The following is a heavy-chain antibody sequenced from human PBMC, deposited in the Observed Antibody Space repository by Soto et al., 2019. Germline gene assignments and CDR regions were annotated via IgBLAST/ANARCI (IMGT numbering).Heavy chain of an antibody. Sequence: QVQLQESGPGLVKPSETLSLTCTVSGGSISSYYWSWIRQPPGKGLEWIGYSYYSGSTNYNPSLKSRVTISVDTSKNQFSLKLSSVTAADTAVYYCARGAAVAGIFDYWGQGTLVTVSS. CDR3: ARGAAVAGIFDY. CDR2: SYYSGST. V-gene: IGHV4-59*08. D-gene: IGHD6-19*01. J-gene: IGHJ4*02. CDR1: GGSISSYY.